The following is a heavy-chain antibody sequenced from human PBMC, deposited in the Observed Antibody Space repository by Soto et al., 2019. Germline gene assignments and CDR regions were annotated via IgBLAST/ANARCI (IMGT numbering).Heavy chain of an antibody. J-gene: IGHJ4*02. CDR1: GFTFTSSA. V-gene: IGHV1-58*01. Sequence: GASVKVSCKASGFTFTSSAVQWVRQARGQRLEWIGWIVVGSGNTNYAQKFQERVTITRDMSTSTAYMELSSLRSEDTAVYYCAASRSGYYSNFDYWGQGTLVTVSS. CDR2: IVVGSGNT. CDR3: AASRSGYYSNFDY. D-gene: IGHD3-22*01.